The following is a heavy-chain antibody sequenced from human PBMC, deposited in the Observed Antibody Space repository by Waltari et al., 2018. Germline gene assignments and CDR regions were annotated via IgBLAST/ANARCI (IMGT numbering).Heavy chain of an antibody. J-gene: IGHJ2*01. CDR2: INPSSSTI. CDR1: GFPFSYYS. V-gene: IGHV3-48*01. Sequence: EVQLVASGGGLVQPGGSLTLSCAASGFPFSYYSMNWVRQHPGKGLEWVSHINPSSSTIYYADSVKGRSTISRDNAKNSLYMQMNSLRAEDTAVYYCASLNWYVDLRGRGTLVTVSS. CDR3: ASLNWYVDL.